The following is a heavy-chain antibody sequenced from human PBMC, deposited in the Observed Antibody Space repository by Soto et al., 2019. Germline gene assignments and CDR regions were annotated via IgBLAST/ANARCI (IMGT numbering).Heavy chain of an antibody. V-gene: IGHV1-2*04. J-gene: IGHJ4*02. Sequence: QVQLVQSGAEVRKPGASVRVSCKASGYTFTGHYIHWVRQAPGQGLEWMGWINPNSGATNYAQKFQHWVSMSRDTSISAAYIELTSLRSDATAVYYCAREARHVVDSAFRAAYFTYFDQWGQGTLVTVSS. CDR3: AREARHVVDSAFRAAYFTYFDQ. CDR2: INPNSGAT. CDR1: GYTFTGHY. D-gene: IGHD3-3*01.